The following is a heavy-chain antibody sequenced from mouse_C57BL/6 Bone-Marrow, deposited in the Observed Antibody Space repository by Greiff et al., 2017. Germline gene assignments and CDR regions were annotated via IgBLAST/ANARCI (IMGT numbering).Heavy chain of an antibody. CDR3: ARNRASDFERCAMDY. CDR2: IYPRSGNT. V-gene: IGHV1-81*01. Sequence: VKLQESGAELARPGASVKLSCKASGYTFTSYGISWVKQRTGQGLEWIGEIYPRSGNTNYNEKFKGKATLTADKSSSTAYMELLSLTSEDSAVYFGARNRASDFERCAMDYWGQGSSVTVSS. D-gene: IGHD6-1*01. J-gene: IGHJ4*01. CDR1: GYTFTSYG.